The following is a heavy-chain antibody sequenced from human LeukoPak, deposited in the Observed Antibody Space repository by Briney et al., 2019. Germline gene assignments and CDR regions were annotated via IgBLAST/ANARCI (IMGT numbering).Heavy chain of an antibody. V-gene: IGHV3-7*01. CDR3: ARGRLDAGSFDY. J-gene: IGHJ4*02. CDR2: SKQDASDK. CDR1: GFTFSSYW. Sequence: GGSLRLSCAASGFTFSSYWMSWVRQAPGKGLEWVANSKQDASDKYYVDSVKGRFTISRDNAKNSLYLQMNGLRAEETAVYYCARGRLDAGSFDYWGQGTLVTVSS. D-gene: IGHD3-10*01.